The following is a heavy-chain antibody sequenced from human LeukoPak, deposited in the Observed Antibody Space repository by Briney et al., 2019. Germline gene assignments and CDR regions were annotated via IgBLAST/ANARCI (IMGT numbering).Heavy chain of an antibody. Sequence: PSETLSLTCAVYGGSFSGYYWSWIRQPPGKGLEWIGEINHSGSTNYNPSLKSRVTISVDTSKNQFSLKLSSVTAADTAVYYCARTYPVYYGMDVWGQGTTVTVSS. CDR1: GGSFSGYY. V-gene: IGHV4-34*01. J-gene: IGHJ6*02. CDR2: INHSGST. D-gene: IGHD3-16*01. CDR3: ARTYPVYYGMDV.